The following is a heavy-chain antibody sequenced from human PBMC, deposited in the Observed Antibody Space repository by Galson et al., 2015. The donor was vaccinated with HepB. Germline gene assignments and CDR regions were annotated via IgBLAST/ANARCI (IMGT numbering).Heavy chain of an antibody. J-gene: IGHJ6*03. CDR3: ARDRSSCYGGLCYYMDV. Sequence: SLRLSCAASGFTFSDYYMSWIRQAPGKGLEWVSYISSSGSTIYYADSVKGRFTISRDNAKNSLYLQMNSLRAEDAAVYYCARDRSSCYGGLCYYMDVWGKGTTVTVSS. CDR1: GFTFSDYY. D-gene: IGHD2-2*01. CDR2: ISSSGSTI. V-gene: IGHV3-11*01.